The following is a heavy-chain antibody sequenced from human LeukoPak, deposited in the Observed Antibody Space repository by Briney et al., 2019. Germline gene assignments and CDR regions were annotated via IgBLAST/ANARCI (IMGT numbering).Heavy chain of an antibody. J-gene: IGHJ4*02. CDR1: GFTFSNFG. CDR2: IQYDGSDT. Sequence: GGSLRLSCAASGFTFSNFGMEWVRQAPGKGLEWVAFIQYDGSDTYYADSVKGRFTISRDNSENTLYLQMNSLRAEDTAVYYCAKDALESGTYSTLEYWGQGILVIVSS. V-gene: IGHV3-30*02. CDR3: AKDALESGTYSTLEY. D-gene: IGHD3-10*01.